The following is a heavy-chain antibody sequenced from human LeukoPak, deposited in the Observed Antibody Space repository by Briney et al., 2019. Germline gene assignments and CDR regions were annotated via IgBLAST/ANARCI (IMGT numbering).Heavy chain of an antibody. Sequence: GSLRLSCTASGFTFGDYAMSWVRQAPGKGLEWVGFIRSKAYGGTTEYAASVKGRFTISRDDPKSIAYLQMNSLKTEDTAVYYCTRDLQWFHDYWGQGTLVTVSS. CDR2: IRSKAYGGTT. CDR1: GFTFGDYA. D-gene: IGHD3-22*01. J-gene: IGHJ4*02. V-gene: IGHV3-49*04. CDR3: TRDLQWFHDY.